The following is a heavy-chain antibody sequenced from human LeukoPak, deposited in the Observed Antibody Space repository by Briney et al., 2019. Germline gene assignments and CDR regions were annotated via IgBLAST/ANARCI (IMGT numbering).Heavy chain of an antibody. CDR2: IKSDGITI. V-gene: IGHV3-74*01. CDR3: LRDLNWSLDQ. J-gene: IGHJ4*02. D-gene: IGHD1-20*01. Sequence: GGSLRLSCAASGFTLSNYMMHWVRQAPGKGLVWVSRIKSDGITITYADSVKGRFTISRDNAKNTLYLQMNSLRAEDTAVYYCLRDLNWSLDQWGQGTLVTVSS. CDR1: GFTLSNYM.